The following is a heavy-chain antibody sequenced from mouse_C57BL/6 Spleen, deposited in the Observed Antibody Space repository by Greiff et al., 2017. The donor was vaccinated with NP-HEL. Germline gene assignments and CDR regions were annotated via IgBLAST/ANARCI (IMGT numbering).Heavy chain of an antibody. CDR3: ARAAAHYYGSRDYAMDY. D-gene: IGHD1-1*01. Sequence: QVQLQQSGAELARPGASVKMSCKASGYTFTSYTMHWVKQRPGQGLEWIGYINPSSGYTKYNQKFKDKATLTADKSSSTAYMQLSSLSSEDSAVYYCARAAAHYYGSRDYAMDYWGQGTSVTVSS. V-gene: IGHV1-4*01. J-gene: IGHJ4*01. CDR2: INPSSGYT. CDR1: GYTFTSYT.